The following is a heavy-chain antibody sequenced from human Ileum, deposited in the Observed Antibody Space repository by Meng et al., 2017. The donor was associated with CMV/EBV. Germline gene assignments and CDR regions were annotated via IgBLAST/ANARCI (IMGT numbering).Heavy chain of an antibody. J-gene: IGHJ5*02. CDR3: ARYHLSTIFESFDP. V-gene: IGHV4-30-4*08. Sequence: SGGSISSGDYYWSWIRQPPGKGLEWIGYIYYSGSTYYNPSLKSRVTISVDTSKNQFSLKLSSVTAADTAVYYCARYHLSTIFESFDPWGQGTLVTVSS. CDR2: IYYSGST. CDR1: GGSISSGDYY. D-gene: IGHD3-3*01.